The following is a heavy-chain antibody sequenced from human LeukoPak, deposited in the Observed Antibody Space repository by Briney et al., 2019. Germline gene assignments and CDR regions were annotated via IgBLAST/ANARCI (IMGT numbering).Heavy chain of an antibody. D-gene: IGHD3-10*01. CDR1: GYTFTRYG. CDR3: ARGWFDYTHQRLYYFDY. V-gene: IGHV1-2*02. Sequence: ASVKVSCKASGYTFTRYGISWVRQAPGQGLEWMGWIYPNSGGTNYAQKFQGRVTMTRDTSISTAYMELSRLRSDDTAVYYCARGWFDYTHQRLYYFDYWGQGTLVTVSS. J-gene: IGHJ4*02. CDR2: IYPNSGGT.